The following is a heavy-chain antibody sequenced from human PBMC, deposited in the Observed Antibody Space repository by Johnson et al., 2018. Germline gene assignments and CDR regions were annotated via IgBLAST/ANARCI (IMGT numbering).Heavy chain of an antibody. J-gene: IGHJ6*02. CDR3: ARVSSWSGYYRHYYYGMDV. CDR2: IWYDGSTK. Sequence: QVQLGQSGGGVVQPGRSLRLSCAASGFTFSSYGMHWVRQAPGKGLEWVAVIWYDGSTKYYADSVKGRFTISRDNSKNTLYPQMNSLRAEDTAVYYCARVSSWSGYYRHYYYGMDVWGQGTTVTVSS. V-gene: IGHV3-33*01. CDR1: GFTFSSYG. D-gene: IGHD3-3*01.